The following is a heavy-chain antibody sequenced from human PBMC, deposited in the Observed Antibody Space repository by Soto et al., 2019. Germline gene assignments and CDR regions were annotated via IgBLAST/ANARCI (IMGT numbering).Heavy chain of an antibody. V-gene: IGHV2-5*01. CDR2: SS. CDR3: TLRKDSSRGPIY. Sequence: QITLKESGPTLVRPTQTLTLTCTVSGFSLTTRGMTLGWIRQPPGKAPEWLALSSQYSPSLKTRLTFTKDTSKNQVVLTVTNMDPADTATYYCTLRKDSSRGPIYWGQGILVTVSS. D-gene: IGHD6-13*01. CDR1: GFSLTTRGMT. J-gene: IGHJ4*02.